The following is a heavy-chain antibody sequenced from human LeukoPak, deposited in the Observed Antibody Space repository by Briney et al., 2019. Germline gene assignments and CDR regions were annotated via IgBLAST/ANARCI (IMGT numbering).Heavy chain of an antibody. J-gene: IGHJ4*02. CDR3: TRDVPRSSGYPDN. V-gene: IGHV4-28*03. D-gene: IGHD3-22*01. CDR1: GYSISSNDW. CDR2: IYYSGST. Sequence: PSETLSLTCAVSGYSISSNDWWGWIRQPPGKGLEWIGYIYYSGSTYYNPSLKSRVAISVDTPKNQFSLTVSSVTAADTAVYYCTRDVPRSSGYPDNWGQGTLVTVSS.